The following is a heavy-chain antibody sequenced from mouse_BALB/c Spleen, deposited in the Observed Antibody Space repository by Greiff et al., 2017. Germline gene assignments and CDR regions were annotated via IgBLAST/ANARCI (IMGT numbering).Heavy chain of an antibody. D-gene: IGHD2-1*01. CDR2: ISSGGSYT. V-gene: IGHV5-9-4*01. CDR3: ARDGDGNYGWFAY. J-gene: IGHJ3*01. Sequence: EVHLVESGGGLVQPGGSLKLSCAASGFTFSSYAMSWVRQSPEKRLEWVAEISSGGSYTYYPDTVTGRFTISRDNAKNTLYLEMSSLRSEDTAMYYCARDGDGNYGWFAYWGQGTLVTVSA. CDR1: GFTFSSYA.